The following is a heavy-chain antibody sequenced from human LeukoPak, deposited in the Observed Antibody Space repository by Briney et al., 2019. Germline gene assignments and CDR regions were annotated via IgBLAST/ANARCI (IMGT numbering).Heavy chain of an antibody. D-gene: IGHD3-22*01. CDR2: ISYDGSNK. CDR3: AKEGSGNNYYDSSGYYGYFQH. V-gene: IGHV3-30*18. J-gene: IGHJ1*01. Sequence: GRSLRLSCAASGFTFSSYGMHWVRQAPGKGLEWVAVISYDGSNKYYADSVKGRFTISRDNSKNTLYLQMNSLRAEDTAVYYCAKEGSGNNYYDSSGYYGYFQHWGQGTLVTVSS. CDR1: GFTFSSYG.